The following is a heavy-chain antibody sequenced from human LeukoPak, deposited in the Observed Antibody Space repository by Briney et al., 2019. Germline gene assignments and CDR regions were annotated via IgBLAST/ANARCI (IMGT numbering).Heavy chain of an antibody. V-gene: IGHV3-7*01. CDR2: IKQDGSEK. J-gene: IGHJ4*02. CDR3: ARDKERLLWFGELLRSPYYFDY. D-gene: IGHD3-10*01. Sequence: GGSLRLSCAASGFTFSSYWMSWVRQAPGKGLEWVANIKQDGSEKYYVDSVKGRFTIPRDNAKNSLYLQMNSLRAEDTAVYYCARDKERLLWFGELLRSPYYFDYWGQGTLVTVSS. CDR1: GFTFSSYW.